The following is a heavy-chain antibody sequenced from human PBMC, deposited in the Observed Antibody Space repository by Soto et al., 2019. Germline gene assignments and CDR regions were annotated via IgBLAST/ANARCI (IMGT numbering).Heavy chain of an antibody. Sequence: ASVKVSCKASGSTFTSYGISWVRQAPGQGLEWMGWISAYNGNTNYAQKLQGRVTMTTDTSTSTAYMELRSLRSDDTAVYYCARVEKNNLRTFGGVTYRNYFDYWGQGTLVTVSS. V-gene: IGHV1-18*01. CDR2: ISAYNGNT. CDR3: ARVEKNNLRTFGGVTYRNYFDY. J-gene: IGHJ4*02. CDR1: GSTFTSYG. D-gene: IGHD3-16*01.